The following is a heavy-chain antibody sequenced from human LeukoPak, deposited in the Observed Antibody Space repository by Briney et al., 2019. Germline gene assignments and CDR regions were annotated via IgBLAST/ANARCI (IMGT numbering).Heavy chain of an antibody. Sequence: GGSLRLSCAASGFTFSSYEMNWVRQAPGKGLEWVSYISSSGSTIYYAASVKGRFTISRDNAKNSLYLQMNSLRAEDTAVYYCAELGITMIGGVWGKGTTVTISS. CDR2: ISSSGSTI. CDR3: AELGITMIGGV. V-gene: IGHV3-48*03. D-gene: IGHD3-10*02. CDR1: GFTFSSYE. J-gene: IGHJ6*04.